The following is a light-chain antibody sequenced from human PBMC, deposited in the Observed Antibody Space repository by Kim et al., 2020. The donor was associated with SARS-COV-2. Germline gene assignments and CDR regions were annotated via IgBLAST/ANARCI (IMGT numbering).Light chain of an antibody. Sequence: DIQMTQSPSSLSASVGDRVTITCRPGQPITEYSNWYQQKPGSAPKLLIFATSTLQHGVPSRVSGSGSGADFALTISSLQPEHSATYYCQQRGTFGPGTKMDI. CDR3: QQRGT. CDR2: ATS. CDR1: QPITEY. J-gene: IGKJ1*01. V-gene: IGKV1-39*01.